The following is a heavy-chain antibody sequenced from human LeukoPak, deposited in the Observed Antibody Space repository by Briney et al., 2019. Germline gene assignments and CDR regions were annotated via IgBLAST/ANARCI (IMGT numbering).Heavy chain of an antibody. Sequence: PGGSLRLSXAASGFTFKIYAMSWVRQAPGKGLEWVSSISSKGDYTFYAGSVKGRFTISRDNSRNTLYLQMNSLRAEDTAIYYCAKDRPNYYETNGNYYRRDGDYWGQGTLVTVSS. CDR1: GFTFKIYA. D-gene: IGHD3-16*01. CDR3: AKDRPNYYETNGNYYRRDGDY. V-gene: IGHV3-23*01. CDR2: ISSKGDYT. J-gene: IGHJ4*02.